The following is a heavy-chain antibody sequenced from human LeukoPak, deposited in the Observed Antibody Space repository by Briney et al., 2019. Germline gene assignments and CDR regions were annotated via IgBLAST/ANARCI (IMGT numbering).Heavy chain of an antibody. CDR3: ARPTLQTLGA. CDR1: GSTFTDYY. V-gene: IGHV1-2*02. D-gene: IGHD3-10*01. CDR2: INPNSGGT. J-gene: IGHJ5*02. Sequence: ASVKVSCKASGSTFTDYYMHWVRQAPGQGLEWMGWINPNSGGTNFAQKFQGRVTMTRDASISTAYMELSRLRSDDTAFYYCARPTLQTLGAWGQGTLVTVSS.